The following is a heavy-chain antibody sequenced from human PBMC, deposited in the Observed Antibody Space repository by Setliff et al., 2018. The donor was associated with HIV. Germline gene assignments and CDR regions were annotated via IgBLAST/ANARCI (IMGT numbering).Heavy chain of an antibody. J-gene: IGHJ1*01. Sequence: PGGSLRLSCAASGFTFSSYAMSWVRQAPGKGLEWVAAIGGDGDNTYYADSLKGRFTISRDNSKNTLYLQIYSLRAEDTAVYYCARDGREMTTVTWNPNAYWGQGALVTVSS. V-gene: IGHV3-23*01. CDR2: IGGDGDNT. CDR1: GFTFSSYA. D-gene: IGHD4-17*01. CDR3: ARDGREMTTVTWNPNAY.